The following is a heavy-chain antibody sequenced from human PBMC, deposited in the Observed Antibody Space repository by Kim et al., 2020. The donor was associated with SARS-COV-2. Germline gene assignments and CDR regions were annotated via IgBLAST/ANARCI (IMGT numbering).Heavy chain of an antibody. D-gene: IGHD1-26*01. V-gene: IGHV4-34*01. CDR3: ASYGGSSMFDY. CDR2: INHSGST. J-gene: IGHJ4*02. Sequence: SQTLSLTCAVYGGSFSGYYWSWIRQPPGKGLEWIGEINHSGSTNYNPSLKSRVTISVDTSKNQFSLKLSSVTAADTAVYYCASYGGSSMFDYWGQGTLVTVSS. CDR1: GGSFSGYY.